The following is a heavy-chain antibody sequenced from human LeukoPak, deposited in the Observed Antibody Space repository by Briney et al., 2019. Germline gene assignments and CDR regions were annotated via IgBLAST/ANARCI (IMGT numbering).Heavy chain of an antibody. CDR2: IHHSGST. Sequence: PSETLSLTCTVSGYFISSGYYWGWIRQPPGKGLQWIGSIHHSGSTYYNPSLKSRVTISVDTSKNQFSLKLSSVTAADTAVYYCARTTEGGYTYDYFYYYYMDVWGKGTTVTISS. CDR3: ARTTEGGYTYDYFYYYYMDV. CDR1: GYFISSGYY. D-gene: IGHD5-18*01. J-gene: IGHJ6*03. V-gene: IGHV4-38-2*02.